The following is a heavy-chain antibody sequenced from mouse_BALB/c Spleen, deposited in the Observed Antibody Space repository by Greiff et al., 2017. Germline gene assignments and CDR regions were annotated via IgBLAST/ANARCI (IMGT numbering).Heavy chain of an antibody. CDR2: ISSGGSYT. CDR3: ARHPPYYGYDGGDFDY. Sequence: EVKLVESGGDLVKPGGSLKLSCAASGFTFSSYGMSWVRQTPDKRLEWVATISSGGSYTYYPDSVKGRFTISRDNAKNTLYLQMSSLKSEDTAMYYCARHPPYYGYDGGDFDYWGQGTTLTVSS. V-gene: IGHV5-6*01. J-gene: IGHJ2*01. CDR1: GFTFSSYG. D-gene: IGHD2-2*01.